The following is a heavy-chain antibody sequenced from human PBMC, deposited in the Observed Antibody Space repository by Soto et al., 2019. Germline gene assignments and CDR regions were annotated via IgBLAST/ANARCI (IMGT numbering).Heavy chain of an antibody. CDR3: ARDLGPYDFWSGYYTNWFDP. Sequence: SETLSLTCTVSGGSISSYYWSWIRQPPGKGLEWIGYIYYSGSTNYNPSLKSRVTISVDTSKNQFSLKLSSVTAADTAVYYCARDLGPYDFWSGYYTNWFDPWGQGTLVTVSS. CDR2: IYYSGST. V-gene: IGHV4-59*01. D-gene: IGHD3-3*01. J-gene: IGHJ5*02. CDR1: GGSISSYY.